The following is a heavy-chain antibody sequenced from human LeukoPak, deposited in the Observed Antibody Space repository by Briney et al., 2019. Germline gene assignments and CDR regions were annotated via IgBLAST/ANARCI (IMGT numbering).Heavy chain of an antibody. CDR2: VGTNEDT. Sequence: GGSLRLSCVASGFSFSTYDMYWVRQAAGRGPEWVSAVGTNEDTYYLASVKGRFTVSRENGKNSSYLLMNSLRVEDTAVYYCAIVWRGIASPYHGMDVWGQGTAVTVSS. D-gene: IGHD6-13*01. CDR1: GFSFSTYD. V-gene: IGHV3-13*01. J-gene: IGHJ6*02. CDR3: AIVWRGIASPYHGMDV.